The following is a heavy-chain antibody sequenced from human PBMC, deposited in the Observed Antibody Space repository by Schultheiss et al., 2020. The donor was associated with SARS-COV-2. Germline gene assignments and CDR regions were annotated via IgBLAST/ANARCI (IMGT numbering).Heavy chain of an antibody. D-gene: IGHD3-10*01. V-gene: IGHV3-7*03. CDR1: GFTFSSYE. CDR3: AKDSGISNL. Sequence: GGSLRLSCAASGFTFSSYEMNWVRQAPGKGLEWVANINQDGSEKYYVDSVKGRFTISRDNAKNSLYLQMNSLRAEDTAVYYCAKDSGISNLWGRGTLVTVSS. CDR2: INQDGSEK. J-gene: IGHJ2*01.